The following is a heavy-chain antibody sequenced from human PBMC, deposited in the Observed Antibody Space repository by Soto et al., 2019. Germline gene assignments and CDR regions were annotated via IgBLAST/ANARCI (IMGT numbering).Heavy chain of an antibody. CDR2: IHDSGST. J-gene: IGHJ4*02. Sequence: PSETLSLTCTVSGAYVSSGSYYWSWIRQPPGKGLEWIGYIHDSGSTNYNPSLKSRVTISVDTSKNQFSLKLSSVTAADTAVYYCARGSIAARSFDYWGQGTLVTVSS. D-gene: IGHD6-6*01. V-gene: IGHV4-61*01. CDR1: GAYVSSGSYY. CDR3: ARGSIAARSFDY.